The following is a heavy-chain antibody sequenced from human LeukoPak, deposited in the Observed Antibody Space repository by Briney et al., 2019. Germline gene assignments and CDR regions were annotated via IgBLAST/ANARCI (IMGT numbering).Heavy chain of an antibody. CDR3: ATPGYSSGWYRLFDY. CDR2: INHRGGT. V-gene: IGHV4-34*01. J-gene: IGHJ4*02. CDR1: GGSFSDYA. Sequence: PSETLSLTCAVYGGSFSDYAWTWIRQPPGKGLEWIGEINHRGGTNHNPSLMSRVIMSVDASKNQFSLKLSSVTAADTAVYYCATPGYSSGWYRLFDYWGQGTLVTVSS. D-gene: IGHD6-19*01.